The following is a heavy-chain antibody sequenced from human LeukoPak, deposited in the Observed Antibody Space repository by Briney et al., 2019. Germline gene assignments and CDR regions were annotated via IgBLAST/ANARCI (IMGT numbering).Heavy chain of an antibody. D-gene: IGHD6-6*01. CDR3: VRDLTTSSTAYLHH. V-gene: IGHV3-21*01. Sequence: GGSLRLSCIASGFTFSDYSMNWVRQAPGKGLEWVSSISTRSRHIYYADSVKGRFTISRDSGKKSLYLEMNSLRADDTAVYYCVRDLTTSSTAYLHHWGQGTLVTVSS. CDR2: ISTRSRHI. CDR1: GFTFSDYS. J-gene: IGHJ1*01.